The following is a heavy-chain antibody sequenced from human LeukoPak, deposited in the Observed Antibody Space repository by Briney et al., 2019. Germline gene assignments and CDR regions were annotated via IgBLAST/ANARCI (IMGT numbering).Heavy chain of an antibody. CDR1: RGTFSSYA. V-gene: IGHV1-69*04. CDR3: ATGLHYYDSSGLKEYFQH. J-gene: IGHJ1*01. CDR2: IIPIFGIA. Sequence: GASVNVSCKASRGTFSSYAISWVRQAPGHGLEWMGRIIPIFGIANYAQKFQGRVTITADKSSSTAYMELSSLRSEDTAVYYCATGLHYYDSSGLKEYFQHWGQGTLVTVSS. D-gene: IGHD3-22*01.